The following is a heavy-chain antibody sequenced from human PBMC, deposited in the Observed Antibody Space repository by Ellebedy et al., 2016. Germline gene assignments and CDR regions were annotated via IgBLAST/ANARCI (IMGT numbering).Heavy chain of an antibody. V-gene: IGHV3-7*01. CDR1: GFTFSSYW. CDR2: IKQDGSEK. Sequence: GGSLRLSXAASGFTFSSYWMSWVRQAPGKGLEWVANIKQDGSEKYYVDSVKGRFTISRDNAKNSLYLQMNSLRGEDSAIYYCARGPYSSGHCDAFDVWGRGTTVTVSS. CDR3: ARGPYSSGHCDAFDV. D-gene: IGHD6-19*01. J-gene: IGHJ3*01.